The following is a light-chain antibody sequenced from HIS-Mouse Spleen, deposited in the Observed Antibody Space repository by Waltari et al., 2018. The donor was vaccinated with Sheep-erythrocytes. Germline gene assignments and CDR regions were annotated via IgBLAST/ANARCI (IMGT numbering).Light chain of an antibody. CDR1: SSAVGSYTL. Sequence: QSALTQPASVSGSPGQSITISCPGTSSAVGSYTLVSWYQQHPGKAPNLMIYEGSKRPSGVSNRFSGSKSGNTASLTISGLQAEDEADYYCCSYAGSSTPWVFGGGTKLTVL. CDR2: EGS. V-gene: IGLV2-23*01. CDR3: CSYAGSSTPWV. J-gene: IGLJ3*02.